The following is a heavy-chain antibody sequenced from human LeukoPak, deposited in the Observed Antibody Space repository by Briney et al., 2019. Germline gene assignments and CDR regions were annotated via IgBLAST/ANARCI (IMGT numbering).Heavy chain of an antibody. D-gene: IGHD2-8*02. CDR2: IYYSGST. CDR1: GGSISTSNDY. V-gene: IGHV4-39*01. Sequence: SETVALLGTVSGGSISTSNDYWRRIRQPPGKGLERIGSIYYSGSTYYNRSLKSRATISVDTSKNQFCLKLSSVTAADTAVYYCGGRYCSGGICSFDYWGAGKPWS. CDR3: GGRYCSGGICSFDY. J-gene: IGHJ4*02.